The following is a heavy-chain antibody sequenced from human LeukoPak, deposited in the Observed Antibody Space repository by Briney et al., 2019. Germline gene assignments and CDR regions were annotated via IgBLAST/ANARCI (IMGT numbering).Heavy chain of an antibody. J-gene: IGHJ4*02. Sequence: GGSLRLSCSASGFTFTSYGMHWVCQAPGKGLEWVAVISYDGITNYYADSVKGRFTVSRDNSENTLYLKMNSLRADDTAVDYCAKKAAPVSAIRAGFDYWGQGTLVTVSS. CDR1: GFTFTSYG. V-gene: IGHV3-30*18. CDR3: AKKAAPVSAIRAGFDY. D-gene: IGHD2-21*01. CDR2: ISYDGITN.